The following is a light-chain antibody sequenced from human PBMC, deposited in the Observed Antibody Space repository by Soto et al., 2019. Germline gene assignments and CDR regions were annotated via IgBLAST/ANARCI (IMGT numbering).Light chain of an antibody. CDR3: QQYGSSPPIT. V-gene: IGKV3-20*01. CDR2: GAS. J-gene: IGKJ3*01. CDR1: QSVSSSY. Sequence: EIVLTQSPGTLSLSPGERATLSCRASQSVSSSYLAWYQQKPGQAPRLLIYGASSRATGITDRFSGSGSGTYFTLNISRLEPEDFVVYYCQQYGSSPPITFGPGNKVDIK.